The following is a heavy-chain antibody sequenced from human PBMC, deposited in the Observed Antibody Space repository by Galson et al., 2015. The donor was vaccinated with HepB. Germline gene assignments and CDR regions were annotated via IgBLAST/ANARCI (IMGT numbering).Heavy chain of an antibody. CDR3: ARDLRSSGWYVDY. Sequence: SLRLSCAASGLSFNNAWMNWVRQAPGKGLEWVANIKQDGSEKYYVDSVKGRFTISRDNAKNSLYLQMNSLRAEDAAVYYCARDLRSSGWYVDYWGQGTLVTVSS. CDR2: IKQDGSEK. CDR1: GLSFNNAW. J-gene: IGHJ4*02. V-gene: IGHV3-7*03. D-gene: IGHD6-19*01.